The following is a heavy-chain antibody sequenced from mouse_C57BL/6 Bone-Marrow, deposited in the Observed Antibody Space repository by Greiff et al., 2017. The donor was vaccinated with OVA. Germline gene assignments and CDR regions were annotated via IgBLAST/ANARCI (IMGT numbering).Heavy chain of an antibody. J-gene: IGHJ2*01. Sequence: QVQLQQPGAELVKPGASVKMSCKASGYTFTSYWITWVKQRPGQGLEWIGDIYPGSGSTNYNEKFKSKATLTVDTSSSTAYMQLSSLTSEDSAVYYGAREAQATSYFDYWGQGTTLTVSS. CDR3: AREAQATSYFDY. V-gene: IGHV1-55*01. D-gene: IGHD3-2*02. CDR2: IYPGSGST. CDR1: GYTFTSYW.